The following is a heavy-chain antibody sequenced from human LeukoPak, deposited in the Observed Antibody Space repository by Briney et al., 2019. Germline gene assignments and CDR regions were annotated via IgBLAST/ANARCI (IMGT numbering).Heavy chain of an antibody. D-gene: IGHD3-22*01. CDR1: GFTFSSYG. V-gene: IGHV3-30*18. J-gene: IGHJ4*02. CDR2: ISYDGSNK. CDR3: AKDGLFVYYDSSGYSHYFDY. Sequence: GGSLRLSCAASGFTFSSYGMHWVRQAPGKGLEWVAVISYDGSNKYYADSVKGRFTISRDNSKNTLYLQMNSLRAEDTAVYYCAKDGLFVYYDSSGYSHYFDYWGQGTLVTVSS.